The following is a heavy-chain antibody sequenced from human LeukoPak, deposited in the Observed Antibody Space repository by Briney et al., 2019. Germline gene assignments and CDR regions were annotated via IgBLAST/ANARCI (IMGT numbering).Heavy chain of an antibody. CDR1: GFTFSDYA. CDR3: TREKRYFDWFQADY. V-gene: IGHV3-49*03. D-gene: IGHD3-9*01. Sequence: PGGSLRLSCTASGFTFSDYAMSWFRQAPGKGLEWVGFIRNKAYGGTAEYAASVKGRFTISRDASQTIAYLQMNSLKTEDTAVYYCTREKRYFDWFQADYWGQGTLVTVSS. CDR2: IRNKAYGGTA. J-gene: IGHJ4*02.